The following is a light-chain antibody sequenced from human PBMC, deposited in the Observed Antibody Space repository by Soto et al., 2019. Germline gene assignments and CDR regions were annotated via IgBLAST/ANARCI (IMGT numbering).Light chain of an antibody. J-gene: IGKJ1*01. CDR1: QSISSY. Sequence: DIPMTQSPSSLSASVGDRVTITCRASQSISSYLNWYQQKPGKAPKLLIYAASSLQSGVPSRFSGSGSGTDFPLTISRLQPADFATYYCQQSYSTMWTFGQGTKVEIK. V-gene: IGKV1-39*01. CDR3: QQSYSTMWT. CDR2: AAS.